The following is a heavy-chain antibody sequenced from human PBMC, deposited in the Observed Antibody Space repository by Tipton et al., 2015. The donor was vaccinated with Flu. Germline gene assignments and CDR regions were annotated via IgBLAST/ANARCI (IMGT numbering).Heavy chain of an antibody. CDR3: ARDGLLWFGELGAFDL. D-gene: IGHD3-10*01. J-gene: IGHJ3*01. CDR1: GFIVTSNY. V-gene: IGHV3-53*01. Sequence: SLRLSCAASGFIVTSNYMSWVRQAPGKGLEWVSVINSGGGTYYADSVKGRFTISRDTSKNIVYLQMNSLRAEDTAVYYCARDGLLWFGELGAFDLWGQGTMVTVSS. CDR2: INSGGGT.